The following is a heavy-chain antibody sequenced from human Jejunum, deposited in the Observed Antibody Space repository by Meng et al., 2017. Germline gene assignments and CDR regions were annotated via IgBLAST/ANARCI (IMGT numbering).Heavy chain of an antibody. CDR1: GYTFTSYM. D-gene: IGHD2-15*01. Sequence: ASAKVSCKASGYTFTSYMMHWVRQAPGQRLEWMGTINAGAGDTAYSQKFQGRVTMTRDTSANTGYMEVSSLTSEDTAVYFCARDVISGHNDAFDIWGQGTVVTVSS. CDR3: ARDVISGHNDAFDI. CDR2: INAGAGDT. V-gene: IGHV1-3*01. J-gene: IGHJ3*02.